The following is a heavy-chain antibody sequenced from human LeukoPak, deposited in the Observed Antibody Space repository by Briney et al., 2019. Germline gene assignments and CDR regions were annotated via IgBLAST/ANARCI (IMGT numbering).Heavy chain of an antibody. CDR2: IYYSGST. Sequence: KPSETLSPTCTVSGASIGSTYSSWVRQPPGKGLEWIGYIYYSGSTNYNPSLKSRVTISVDTSKNQFSLKLSSVTAADTAVYYCARQCSGGSCYSEWYFALWGRGTLVTVSS. CDR1: GASIGSTY. CDR3: ARQCSGGSCYSEWYFAL. J-gene: IGHJ2*01. V-gene: IGHV4-59*08. D-gene: IGHD2-15*01.